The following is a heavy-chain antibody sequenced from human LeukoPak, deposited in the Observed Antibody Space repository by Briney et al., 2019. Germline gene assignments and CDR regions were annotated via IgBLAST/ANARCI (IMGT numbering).Heavy chain of an antibody. CDR2: IYSGGST. CDR3: AKSGGGDTWYYFDY. J-gene: IGHJ4*02. V-gene: IGHV3-53*01. D-gene: IGHD3-16*01. CDR1: GFTVSSNY. Sequence: GGSLRLSCAASGFTVSSNYMSWVRQAPGKGLEWVSVIYSGGSTYYADSVKGRFTISRDNSKNTLYLQMNSLRAEDTAVYYCAKSGGGDTWYYFDYWGQGTLVTVSS.